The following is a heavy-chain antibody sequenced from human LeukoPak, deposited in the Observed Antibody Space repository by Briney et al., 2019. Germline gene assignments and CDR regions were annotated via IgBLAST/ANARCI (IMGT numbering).Heavy chain of an antibody. CDR3: ARDQYYYDSSGYHDAFDI. V-gene: IGHV4-4*07. Sequence: PSETLSLTCTVSGVSISSYYWSWIRQPAGKGLEWIGRIYTSGSTNYNPSLKSRVTMSVDTSKNQFSLKLSSVTAADTAVYYCARDQYYYDSSGYHDAFDIWGQGTMVTVSS. CDR2: IYTSGST. J-gene: IGHJ3*02. D-gene: IGHD3-22*01. CDR1: GVSISSYY.